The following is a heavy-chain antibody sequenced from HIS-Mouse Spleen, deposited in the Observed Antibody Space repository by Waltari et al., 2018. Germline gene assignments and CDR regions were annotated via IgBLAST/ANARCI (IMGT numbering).Heavy chain of an antibody. Sequence: EVQLLESGGGLVQPGGSLRLSCAASGFTFSSYAMSWVRQAPGKGLGWVSAIRGSGGSTYYADSVKVRLTISRDNSKNTLYLQMNSLRAEDTAVYYCAIGQARFLEWLYYFDYWGQGTLVTVSS. CDR2: IRGSGGST. CDR1: GFTFSSYA. J-gene: IGHJ4*02. D-gene: IGHD3-3*01. V-gene: IGHV3-23*01. CDR3: AIGQARFLEWLYYFDY.